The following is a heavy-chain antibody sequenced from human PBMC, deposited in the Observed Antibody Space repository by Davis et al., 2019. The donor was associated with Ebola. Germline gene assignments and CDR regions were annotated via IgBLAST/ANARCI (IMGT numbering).Heavy chain of an antibody. CDR2: IYTSGST. CDR3: ARGSSSWYWFDP. D-gene: IGHD6-13*01. V-gene: IGHV4-59*10. CDR1: GGSFSGYY. J-gene: IGHJ5*02. Sequence: SETLPLTCAVYGGSFSGYYWSWIRQPAGKGLEWIGHIYTSGSTNYNPSLKSRVTISVDTSKNQFSLKLSSVTAADTAVYYCARGSSSWYWFDPWGQGTLVTVSS.